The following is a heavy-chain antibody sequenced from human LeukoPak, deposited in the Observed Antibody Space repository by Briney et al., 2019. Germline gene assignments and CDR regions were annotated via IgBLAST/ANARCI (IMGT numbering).Heavy chain of an antibody. CDR3: ARDRGSYSDY. CDR2: VNTDGSTP. Sequence: GGSLRLSCAASGFTFSSYWMHWVRQAPGKGLVWVSRVNTDGSTPTYADSVKGRFTISRDNAKNTLYLQMNSLRAEDTAVYYCARDRGSYSDYWGQGTLVTVSS. V-gene: IGHV3-74*01. J-gene: IGHJ4*02. D-gene: IGHD3-16*01. CDR1: GFTFSSYW.